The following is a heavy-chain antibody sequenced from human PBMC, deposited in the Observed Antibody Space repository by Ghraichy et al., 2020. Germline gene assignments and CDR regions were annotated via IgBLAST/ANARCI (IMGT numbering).Heavy chain of an antibody. D-gene: IGHD3-10*01. CDR2: IQSDGTNK. CDR1: GFTFSSYG. CDR3: EKDQVYYGSGSFLFDS. Sequence: GGSLRLSCAASGFTFSSYGMHWVRQAPGKGLEWVAFIQSDGTNKYYADSVKGRFTISRDNSRNTLSLQMSSLRVEDTAVYYCEKDQVYYGSGSFLFDSWGQGTLVTVSS. J-gene: IGHJ4*02. V-gene: IGHV3-30*02.